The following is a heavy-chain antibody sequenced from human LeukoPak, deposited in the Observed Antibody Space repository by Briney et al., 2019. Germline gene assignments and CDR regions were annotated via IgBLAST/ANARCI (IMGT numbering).Heavy chain of an antibody. J-gene: IGHJ4*02. V-gene: IGHV3-53*01. D-gene: IGHD5-18*01. Sequence: GGSLRLSCAASGFTVSSNYMSWVRQAPGKGLEWVSVIYSGGSTYCADSVKGRFTISRDNSKNTLYLQMNSLRAEDTAVYYRARSYVEDVGHFDYWGQGTLVTVSS. CDR3: ARSYVEDVGHFDY. CDR2: IYSGGST. CDR1: GFTVSSNY.